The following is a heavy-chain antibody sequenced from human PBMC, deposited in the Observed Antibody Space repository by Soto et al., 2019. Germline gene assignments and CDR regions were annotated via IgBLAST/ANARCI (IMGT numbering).Heavy chain of an antibody. V-gene: IGHV3-30-3*01. Sequence: GGSLRLSCAVSGLTFSSYAMHWVRRAPGKGLEWVATISYNGNFEDYADSVKGRFTISRDNPKNTLYLQMNSLRAEDTAVYYCARDYNDGTGRFDYWGQGTLVTVSS. CDR2: ISYNGNFE. CDR1: GLTFSSYA. D-gene: IGHD3-22*01. J-gene: IGHJ4*02. CDR3: ARDYNDGTGRFDY.